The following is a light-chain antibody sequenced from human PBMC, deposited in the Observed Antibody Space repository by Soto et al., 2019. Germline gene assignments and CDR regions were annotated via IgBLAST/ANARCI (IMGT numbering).Light chain of an antibody. J-gene: IGLJ1*01. V-gene: IGLV3-1*01. CDR3: QAWDSSTAQEV. CDR2: QDS. Sequence: SYELTQPPSVSVSPGQTASITCSGDKLGDKYACWYQQKPGQSPVLVIYQDSKRPSGIPERFSGSNSGNTATLTISGTQAMDEADYYCQAWDSSTAQEVFGTGTKLTVL. CDR1: KLGDKY.